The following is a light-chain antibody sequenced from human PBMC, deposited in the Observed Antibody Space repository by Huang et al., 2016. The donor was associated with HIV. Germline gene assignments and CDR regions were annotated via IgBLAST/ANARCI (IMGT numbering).Light chain of an antibody. J-gene: IGKJ1*01. CDR3: QQSFSVPRT. CDR2: TSS. CDR1: QTISKS. V-gene: IGKV1-39*01. Sequence: DIQMTQSPPSLSASVGDRVTFTCRANQTISKSLNWYQQKPGRAPKLLIYTSSTLESGVPSRFSGIGSGSRFTLNITNLQPEDFATYYCQQSFSVPRTFG.